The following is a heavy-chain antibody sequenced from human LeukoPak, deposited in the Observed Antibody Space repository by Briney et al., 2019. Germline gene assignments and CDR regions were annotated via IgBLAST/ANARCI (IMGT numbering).Heavy chain of an antibody. V-gene: IGHV4-61*02. CDR2: IYTSGST. D-gene: IGHD5-12*01. CDR3: ARELAGYGKLDY. J-gene: IGHJ4*02. CDR1: GGSISSGSYF. Sequence: SETLCLTCTVSGGSISSGSYFWSWIRQPAGKGLEWIGRIYTSGSTNYNPSLKSRVTISPDTSKNQFSLKLSSVTAADTAVYYCARELAGYGKLDYWGQGILVTVSS.